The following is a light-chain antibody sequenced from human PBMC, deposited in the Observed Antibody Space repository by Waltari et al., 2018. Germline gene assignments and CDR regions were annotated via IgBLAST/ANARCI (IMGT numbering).Light chain of an antibody. CDR2: QDS. J-gene: IGLJ2*01. Sequence: SYELTQPPSVSVSPGQTASITSPGHQSGDQYACWYQQKPGQSPVLVIYQDSKRPSGIPERFSGSNSGNTATLTISGTQAMDEADYYCQAWDSSTAYVVFGGGTKLTVL. V-gene: IGLV3-1*01. CDR1: QSGDQY. CDR3: QAWDSSTAYVV.